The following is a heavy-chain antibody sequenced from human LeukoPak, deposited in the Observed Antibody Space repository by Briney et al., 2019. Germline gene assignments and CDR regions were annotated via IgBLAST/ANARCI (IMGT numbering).Heavy chain of an antibody. V-gene: IGHV3-9*03. CDR1: GFTFSRYA. CDR2: ISWNSGSI. Sequence: PVGSPRLSPAPSGFTFSRYAMRWVPQAPGKGLEWVSGISWNSGSIGYADSVKGRFTISRDNAKNSLYLQMNSLRAEDMALYYCAKGYSSGLRYYYYMDVWGKGSTVTVSS. D-gene: IGHD6-19*01. J-gene: IGHJ6*03. CDR3: AKGYSSGLRYYYYMDV.